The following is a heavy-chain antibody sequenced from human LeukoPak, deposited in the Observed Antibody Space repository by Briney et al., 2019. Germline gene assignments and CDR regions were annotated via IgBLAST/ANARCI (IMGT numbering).Heavy chain of an antibody. V-gene: IGHV3-23*01. J-gene: IGHJ4*02. D-gene: IGHD1-26*01. CDR2: ISGSGDNT. CDR3: VKDVGGSYAFDY. CDR1: GFTFSSYA. Sequence: GGSLRLSCAASGFTFSSYAMSWVRQAPGKGLEWVSSISGSGDNTCYADSVKDRFSISRDNSKNTLHLQMSTLRAEDTALYYCVKDVGGSYAFDYWGQGILVTVAS.